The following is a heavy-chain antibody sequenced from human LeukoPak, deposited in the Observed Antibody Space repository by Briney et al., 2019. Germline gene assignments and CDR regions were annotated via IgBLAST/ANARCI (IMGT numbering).Heavy chain of an antibody. CDR2: IYYSGST. Sequence: PSETLSLTCTVSGGSISSGDYYWSWIRQPPGKGLEWIGYIYYSGSTYYNPSLKSRVTISGDTSKNQFSLKLSSVTAADTAVYYCAREGDSSGWLDYWGQGTLVTVSS. CDR3: AREGDSSGWLDY. V-gene: IGHV4-30-4*01. J-gene: IGHJ4*02. D-gene: IGHD6-19*01. CDR1: GGSISSGDYY.